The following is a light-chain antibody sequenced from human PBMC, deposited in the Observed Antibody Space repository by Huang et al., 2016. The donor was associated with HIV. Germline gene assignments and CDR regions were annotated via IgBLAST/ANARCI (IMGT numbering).Light chain of an antibody. CDR1: HSLLHSDGNTY. V-gene: IGKV2-30*02. CDR2: KCA. Sequence: DVVLTQSPLSLPVTLGQPASISCKSSHSLLHSDGNTYLNWFLQRPGQSPRRIIYKCANRDFGVPARFSGSGSGADFTLTISRVEADDIGVYYCMQGTHWPQTFGQGTKVEVK. J-gene: IGKJ1*01. CDR3: MQGTHWPQT.